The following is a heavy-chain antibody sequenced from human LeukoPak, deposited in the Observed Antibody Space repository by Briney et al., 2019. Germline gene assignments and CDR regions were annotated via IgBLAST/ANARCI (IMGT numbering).Heavy chain of an antibody. CDR3: ARDRRDGYNPFDY. J-gene: IGHJ4*02. V-gene: IGHV1-69*13. D-gene: IGHD5-24*01. Sequence: SVKVSCKASGGTFSSYAISWVRQAPGQGLEWMGGIIPIFGTANYAQRFQGRVTITADESTSTAYMELSSLRSEDTAVYYCARDRRDGYNPFDYWGQGTLVTVSS. CDR1: GGTFSSYA. CDR2: IIPIFGTA.